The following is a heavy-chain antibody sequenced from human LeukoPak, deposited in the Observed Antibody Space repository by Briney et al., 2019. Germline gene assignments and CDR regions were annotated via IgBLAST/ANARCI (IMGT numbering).Heavy chain of an antibody. J-gene: IGHJ5*02. Sequence: GGSLRPSWAPAGFTFSSYGIDWVRHAPGRGLGWVAVIWYDGSNNSYAVSVKGRFTISRDNSKNTLYLQMNSLRAEDTAVYYCAKDGGSNWFDPWGQGTLVTVSS. V-gene: IGHV3-33*06. CDR3: AKDGGSNWFDP. D-gene: IGHD3-16*01. CDR1: GFTFSSYG. CDR2: IWYDGSNN.